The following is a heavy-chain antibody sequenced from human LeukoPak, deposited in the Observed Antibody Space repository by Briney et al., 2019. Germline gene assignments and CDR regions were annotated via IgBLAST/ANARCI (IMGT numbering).Heavy chain of an antibody. CDR3: AKGLTPDY. J-gene: IGHJ4*02. V-gene: IGHV3-23*01. CDR2: LSDSGSTT. CDR1: GFTFTNFA. D-gene: IGHD4/OR15-4a*01. Sequence: PGGSLRLSCAASGFTFTNFAMTLARRAPGKGLEWVSGLSDSGSTTYYADSVKGRVTISRDNAQNTLYLQMSSLRVEDTAVYYCAKGLTPDYWGQGTLVTVSS.